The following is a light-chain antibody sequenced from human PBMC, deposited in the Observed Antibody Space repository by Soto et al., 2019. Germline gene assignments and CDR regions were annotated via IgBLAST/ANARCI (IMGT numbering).Light chain of an antibody. V-gene: IGLV2-14*01. CDR2: EVS. J-gene: IGLJ1*01. CDR3: SSYTSSILLDV. Sequence: QSALTQPASVSGSPGQSITISCTGTSSDVGGYNYVSWYQQHPGKAPKLMIYEVSNRPSGVSNRFSGSKSGNTASLTISGLQAEDEADYYCSSYTSSILLDVFGTGTKLTVL. CDR1: SSDVGGYNY.